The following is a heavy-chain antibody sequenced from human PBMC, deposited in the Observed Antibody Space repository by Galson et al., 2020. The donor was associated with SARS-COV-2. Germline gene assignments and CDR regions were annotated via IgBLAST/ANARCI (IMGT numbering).Heavy chain of an antibody. CDR2: IDPSGGIT. J-gene: IGHJ3*01. CDR3: ATNSRPGLAARRLAAVDV. Sequence: ASVKVSCKASGHSFITYFLHWVRQAPGRGLEWMAIIDPSGGITAYAQNFQGRVFMTRDTSANTVYMELRNLRSEDTAMYYCATNSRPGLAARRLAAVDVWGQGTKVTVSS. CDR1: GHSFITYF. V-gene: IGHV1-46*01. D-gene: IGHD6-6*01.